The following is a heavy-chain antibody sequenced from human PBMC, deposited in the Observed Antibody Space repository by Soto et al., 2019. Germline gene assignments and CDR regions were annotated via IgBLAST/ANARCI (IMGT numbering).Heavy chain of an antibody. CDR2: ISYDGSNK. CDR1: GFTFSSYG. Sequence: QVQLVESGGGVVQSGRSLRLSCAASGFTFSSYGMHWVRQAPGKGLEWVAVISYDGSNKYYADSVKGRFTISRDNSKNTLYLQMNSLRAEDTAVYYCAKAKEAMVRGVLLGMDVWGQGTTVTVSS. D-gene: IGHD3-10*01. J-gene: IGHJ6*02. V-gene: IGHV3-30*18. CDR3: AKAKEAMVRGVLLGMDV.